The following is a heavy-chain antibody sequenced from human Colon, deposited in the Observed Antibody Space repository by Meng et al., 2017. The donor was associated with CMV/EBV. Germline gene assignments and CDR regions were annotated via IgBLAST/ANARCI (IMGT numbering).Heavy chain of an antibody. CDR2: ISHDGEKK. Sequence: GGSLRLSCAASGFTFSAYPIHWVRQAPGKGLEWVAIISHDGEKKYYAESVKGRFTISRDNSQNTVNVHMNSLRVDDTAVYYCARASNSSFDPWGQGTLVTVSS. J-gene: IGHJ5*02. CDR1: GFTFSAYP. CDR3: ARASNSSFDP. V-gene: IGHV3-30*04. D-gene: IGHD4-11*01.